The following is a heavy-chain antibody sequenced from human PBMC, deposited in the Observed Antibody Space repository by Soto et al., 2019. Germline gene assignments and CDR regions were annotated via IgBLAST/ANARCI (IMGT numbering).Heavy chain of an antibody. J-gene: IGHJ6*04. D-gene: IGHD2-21*01. CDR2: IYSGGDT. CDR1: GFAVRHNY. Sequence: EVQLVESGGGLVQPGGSLRLSCTASGFAVRHNYMTWVRQAPGKGLEWVSRIYSGGDTAYADSVKGRFIISRHTSQNTLYLQMNSLRAEDTAVYYCARNTDAIPSGGDVWGKGTAVTVSS. CDR3: ARNTDAIPSGGDV. V-gene: IGHV3-53*04.